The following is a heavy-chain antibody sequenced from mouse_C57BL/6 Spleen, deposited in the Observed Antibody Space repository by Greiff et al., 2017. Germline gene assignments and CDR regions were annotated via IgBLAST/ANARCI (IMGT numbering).Heavy chain of an antibody. CDR1: GYAFSSSW. CDR3: ARWEGYGNYEEGYAMDY. CDR2: IYPGDGDT. D-gene: IGHD2-1*01. Sequence: QVQLKESGPELVKPGASVKISCKASGYAFSSSWMNWVKQRPGKGLEWIGRIYPGDGDTNYNGKFKGKATLTADKSSSTAYMQLSSLTSEDSAGYFCARWEGYGNYEEGYAMDYWGQGTSVTVSS. V-gene: IGHV1-82*01. J-gene: IGHJ4*01.